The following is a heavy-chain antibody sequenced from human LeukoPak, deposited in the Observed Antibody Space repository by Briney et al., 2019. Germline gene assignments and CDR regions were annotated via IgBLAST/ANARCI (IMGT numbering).Heavy chain of an antibody. J-gene: IGHJ5*02. CDR2: INPKSGGT. D-gene: IGHD2-8*02. Sequence: ASVKVSCKASGYTFSDYYIHWVRQAPGQGLEWMGWINPKSGGTKRVVYFQGRVTMTRDTSISTAYMGLSRLRSDDTAVYYCARSRGFVLIPPTTVWFDPWGQGTLVTVAA. V-gene: IGHV1-2*02. CDR3: ARSRGFVLIPPTTVWFDP. CDR1: GYTFSDYY.